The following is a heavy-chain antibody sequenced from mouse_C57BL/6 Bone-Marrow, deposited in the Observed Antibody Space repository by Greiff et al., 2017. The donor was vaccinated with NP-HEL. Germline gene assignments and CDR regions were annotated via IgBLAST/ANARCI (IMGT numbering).Heavy chain of an antibody. J-gene: IGHJ1*03. V-gene: IGHV1-61*01. CDR2: IYPSDSET. D-gene: IGHD1-1*01. CDR3: ARLGYYGSRGYFDV. CDR1: GYTFTSYW. Sequence: QVQLQQPGAELVRPGSSVKLSCKASGYTFTSYWMAWVKQRPGQGLEWIGNIYPSDSETHYNQKFKDKATLTVDKSSSTAYMQLSSLTSEDSAVYYCARLGYYGSRGYFDVWGTGTTVTVSS.